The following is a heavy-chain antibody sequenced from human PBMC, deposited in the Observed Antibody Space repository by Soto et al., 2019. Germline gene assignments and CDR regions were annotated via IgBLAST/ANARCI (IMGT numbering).Heavy chain of an antibody. CDR1: GYSFTSYW. CDR3: VARGYKSTNAFDV. Sequence: GESLKISCKGSGYSFTSYWIGWVRQMPGKGLEWMGIIYPGASDTRYSPSFQGQVTISADKSTRTAYLQWGNLKVSDTAIYYCVARGYKSTNAFDVWGQGTLVTVSS. CDR2: IYPGASDT. V-gene: IGHV5-51*01. J-gene: IGHJ3*01. D-gene: IGHD5-12*01.